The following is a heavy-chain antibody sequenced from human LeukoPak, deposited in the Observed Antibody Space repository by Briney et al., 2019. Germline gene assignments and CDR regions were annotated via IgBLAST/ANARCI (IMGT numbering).Heavy chain of an antibody. CDR1: GGSISSYY. Sequence: ASETLSLTCTVSGGSISSYYWSWIRQPPGKGLEWIGYIYYSGGTNYNPSLKSRVTISLDTSKNQFSLKLSSVTAADTAVYYCARPQDYGDGAFDIWGQGTMVTVSS. CDR2: IYYSGGT. D-gene: IGHD4-17*01. V-gene: IGHV4-59*08. J-gene: IGHJ3*02. CDR3: ARPQDYGDGAFDI.